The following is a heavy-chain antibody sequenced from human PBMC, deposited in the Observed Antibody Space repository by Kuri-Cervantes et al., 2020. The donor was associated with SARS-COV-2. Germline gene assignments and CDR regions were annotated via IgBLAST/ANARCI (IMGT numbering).Heavy chain of an antibody. D-gene: IGHD3-16*02. CDR2: IYHSGST. CDR1: GGSISSSNW. CDR3: ARGPGLYSRKAYGMDV. V-gene: IGHV4-4*02. J-gene: IGHJ6*02. Sequence: SCAVSGGSISSSNWWTWVRQPPGKGLEWIGEIYHSGSTNYNPSLKSRVTISADTSKNQFSLKLSSVTAADTAVYYCARGPGLYSRKAYGMDVWGQGTTVTVSS.